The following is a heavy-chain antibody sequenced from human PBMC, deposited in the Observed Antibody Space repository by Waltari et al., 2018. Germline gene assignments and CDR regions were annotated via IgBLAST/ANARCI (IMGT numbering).Heavy chain of an antibody. Sequence: QVQLVQSGAEVKKPGSSVKVSCKASGGTFSSYAISWVRQAPGQGLEWMGGIIPIFGTANYAQKFQGRVTITTDESTSTAYMELSSLRSEDTAVYYCARLPVPYYYDSSGYHRDAFDIWGQGTMVTVSS. J-gene: IGHJ3*02. D-gene: IGHD3-22*01. CDR1: GGTFSSYA. CDR3: ARLPVPYYYDSSGYHRDAFDI. V-gene: IGHV1-69*05. CDR2: IIPIFGTA.